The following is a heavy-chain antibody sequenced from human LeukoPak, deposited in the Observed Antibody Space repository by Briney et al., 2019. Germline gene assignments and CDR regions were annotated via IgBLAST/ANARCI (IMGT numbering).Heavy chain of an antibody. CDR3: AKYYCSSTSCYYFDY. V-gene: IGHV4-39*07. CDR2: IYYSGST. J-gene: IGHJ4*02. Sequence: PSETLSLTCTVSGGSISSYYWGWIRQPPGKGLEWIGSIYYSGSTYYNPSLKSRVTISVDTSKNQFSLRLSSVTAADTAVYYCAKYYCSSTSCYYFDYWGQGTLVTVSS. D-gene: IGHD2-2*01. CDR1: GGSISSYY.